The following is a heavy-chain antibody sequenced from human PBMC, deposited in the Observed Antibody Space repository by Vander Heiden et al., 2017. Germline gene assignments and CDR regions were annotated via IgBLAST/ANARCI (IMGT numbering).Heavy chain of an antibody. Sequence: ITLKESGPTLVKPTQPLPLTCTFSGFSPSTCGVGVGCIRQPPVKALERRALIYWDDDKRYSPSLKSRLTITKDTSKNQVVLTMTNMDPGDRATYFCAHLPLSGYYKGKYYVDDRGQGTLVTVSS. D-gene: IGHD3-9*01. CDR3: AHLPLSGYYKGKYYVDD. CDR2: IYWDDDK. V-gene: IGHV2-5*02. J-gene: IGHJ4*02. CDR1: GFSPSTCGVG.